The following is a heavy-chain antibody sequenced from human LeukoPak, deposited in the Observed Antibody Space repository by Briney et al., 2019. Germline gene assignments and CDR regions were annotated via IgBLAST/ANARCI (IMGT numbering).Heavy chain of an antibody. CDR2: ISAYNGNT. Sequence: ASVKVSCKASGYTFTSYGISWVRQAPGQGLEWMGWISAYNGNTNYAQKLQGRVTMTTDTSTSTAYMELRSLRSDDTAVYYCARGSEGYHDSSGYPTWGQGTLVTVSS. V-gene: IGHV1-18*01. CDR3: ARGSEGYHDSSGYPT. CDR1: GYTFTSYG. J-gene: IGHJ4*02. D-gene: IGHD3-22*01.